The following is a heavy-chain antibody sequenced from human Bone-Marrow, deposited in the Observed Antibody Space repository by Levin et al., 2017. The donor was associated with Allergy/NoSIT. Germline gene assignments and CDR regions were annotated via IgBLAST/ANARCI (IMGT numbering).Heavy chain of an antibody. CDR1: GFTFSTYA. Sequence: LSLTCAASGFTFSTYAMHWVRQAPGKGLEWVAVISYDGSNKYYADSVKGRFTISRDNSKNTLYLQVNSLRAEDATVYYCAKDGTRFSGMDVWGQGTTVTVP. CDR2: ISYDGSNK. D-gene: IGHD1-1*01. J-gene: IGHJ6*02. CDR3: AKDGTRFSGMDV. V-gene: IGHV3-30-3*01.